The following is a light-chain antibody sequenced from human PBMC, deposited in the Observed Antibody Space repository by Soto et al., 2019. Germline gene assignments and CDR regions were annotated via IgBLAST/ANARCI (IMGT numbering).Light chain of an antibody. CDR3: QQSYSTPLIT. CDR1: QSISSY. CDR2: AAS. V-gene: IGKV1-39*01. J-gene: IGKJ5*01. Sequence: DIRMSQSPSCLSAALGDRVTITSRASQSISSYLNWYQQKPGKAPKLLIYAASSLQSGVPSRFSGSGSGTDFTLTISSLQPEDFATYYCQQSYSTPLITFGQGTRLEIK.